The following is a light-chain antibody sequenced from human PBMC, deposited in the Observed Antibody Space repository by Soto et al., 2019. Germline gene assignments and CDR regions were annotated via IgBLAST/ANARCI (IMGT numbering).Light chain of an antibody. CDR2: DVS. CDR1: SSDVGGYNY. CDR3: SSYTTSGSLV. Sequence: SVLTQPASVSGSPGQSITISCTGTSSDVGGYNYVSWYQQHPGKAPKLMIYDVSNRPSGVSNRFSGSKSGNTASLTISGLQAEYEADYYCSSYTTSGSLVFGGGTKLTVL. J-gene: IGLJ2*01. V-gene: IGLV2-14*01.